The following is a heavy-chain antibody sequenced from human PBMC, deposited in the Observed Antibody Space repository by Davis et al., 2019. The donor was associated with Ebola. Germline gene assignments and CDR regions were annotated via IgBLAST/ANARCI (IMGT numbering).Heavy chain of an antibody. V-gene: IGHV3-15*01. J-gene: IGHJ4*02. CDR3: TTDPVGPADY. Sequence: GESLKISCTASGFTFGDYAMSWVRQAPGKGLEWVGRIKSKTDGGTTDYAAPVKGRFTISRDDSKNTLYLQMNSLKTEDTAVYYCTTDPVGPADYWGQGTLVTVSS. D-gene: IGHD3-10*01. CDR1: GFTFGDYA. CDR2: IKSKTDGGTT.